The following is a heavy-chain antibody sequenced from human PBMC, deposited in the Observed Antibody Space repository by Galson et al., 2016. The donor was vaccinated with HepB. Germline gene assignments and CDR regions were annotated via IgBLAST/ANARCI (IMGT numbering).Heavy chain of an antibody. J-gene: IGHJ5*02. D-gene: IGHD2-8*01. Sequence: SETLSLTCTVSGGSISQNGFYWGWLRQPPGKGLELIGTIYHSGRAYYNPSLGIRVTMSVDTSKNQFSLRVNSVTATDSAVYYCARQSADGLFDPWGQGTPVTVSS. CDR2: IYHSGRA. CDR3: ARQSADGLFDP. CDR1: GGSISQNGFY. V-gene: IGHV4-39*01.